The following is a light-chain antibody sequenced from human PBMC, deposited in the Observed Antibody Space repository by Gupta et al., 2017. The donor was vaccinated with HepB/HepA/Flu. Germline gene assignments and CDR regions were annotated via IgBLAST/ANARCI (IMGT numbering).Light chain of an antibody. CDR3: GTWASRLNVVV. V-gene: IGLV1-51*02. J-gene: IGLJ2*01. Sequence: QSVLTQPPSVSAAPVQKVTISCSGSSSNIGNNYVSWYQQLPGTAPKLFIYENDKRPSGIHDRFSGSKSGTSATLTISGLQTGDEAVYYCGTWASRLNVVVFGGGTRLTVL. CDR1: SSNIGNNY. CDR2: END.